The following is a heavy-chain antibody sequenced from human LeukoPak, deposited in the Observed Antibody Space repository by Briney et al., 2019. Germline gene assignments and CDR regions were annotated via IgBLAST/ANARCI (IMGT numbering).Heavy chain of an antibody. CDR3: ARDRPHNWFDP. CDR1: GFTFSSYS. V-gene: IGHV3-48*04. CDR2: ISSSSSTI. D-gene: IGHD6-6*01. Sequence: GGSLRLSCAASGFTFSSYSMNCVRQAPGKGLEWVSYISSSSSTIYYADSVKGRFTISRDNAKNTLYLQMNSLRVEDTAVYYCARDRPHNWFDPWGQGTLVTVSS. J-gene: IGHJ5*02.